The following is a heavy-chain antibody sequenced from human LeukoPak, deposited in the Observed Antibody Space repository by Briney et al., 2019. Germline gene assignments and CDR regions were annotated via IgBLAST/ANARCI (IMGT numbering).Heavy chain of an antibody. D-gene: IGHD1-7*01. CDR3: ARGREYNWNYVYYYMDV. Sequence: SETLSLTCAVYGGSFSGYYWSWIRQPPGKGLEWIGEINHSGSTNYNPSLKSRVTISVDTSKDQFSLKLSSVTAADTAVYYCARGREYNWNYVYYYMDVWGKGTTVTASS. V-gene: IGHV4-34*01. CDR2: INHSGST. CDR1: GGSFSGYY. J-gene: IGHJ6*03.